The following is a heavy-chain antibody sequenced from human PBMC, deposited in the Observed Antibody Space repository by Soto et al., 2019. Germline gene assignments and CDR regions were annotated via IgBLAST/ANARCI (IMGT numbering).Heavy chain of an antibody. D-gene: IGHD1-1*01. CDR1: GYTLTHYY. J-gene: IGHJ4*02. CDR2: INPSTLVT. Sequence: QVQLVQSGAEVKKPGASVKVSCKASGYTLTHYYMHWVRQAPGQGPEWVGVINPSTLVTSYAQKFPGRINLTKDTFNSTIYQEPNKLISEDTAVYFCANNGQTFVYYFFDKWGQGTLVTVSS. V-gene: IGHV1-46*01. CDR3: ANNGQTFVYYFFDK.